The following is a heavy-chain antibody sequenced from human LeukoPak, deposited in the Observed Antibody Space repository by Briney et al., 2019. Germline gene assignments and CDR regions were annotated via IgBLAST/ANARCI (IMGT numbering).Heavy chain of an antibody. V-gene: IGHV3-7*03. CDR2: IKQDGSEK. J-gene: IGHJ4*02. CDR1: GFTFSDYY. Sequence: GGSLRLSCAASGFTFSDYYMSWIRQAPGKGLEWVANIKQDGSEKYYVDSVKGRFTISRDNAKNSLYLQMNSLRAEDTAVYYCARDGYGDYIFDYWGQGTLVTVSS. CDR3: ARDGYGDYIFDY. D-gene: IGHD4-17*01.